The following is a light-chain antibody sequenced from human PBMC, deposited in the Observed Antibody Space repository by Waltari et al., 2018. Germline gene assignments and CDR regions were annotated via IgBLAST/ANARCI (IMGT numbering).Light chain of an antibody. J-gene: IGKJ1*01. CDR2: AAS. CDR1: QRIGTS. CDR3: QQSYSTPWT. V-gene: IGKV1-39*01. Sequence: DIQMTQSPSSLSASVGDRVTITCRASQRIGTSLSWYQHKPGKAPNLLIYAASRLQSGVPSMFSGSGSGTDFTLTVSSLQPEDFATYYCQQSYSTPWTFGQGAKVEIK.